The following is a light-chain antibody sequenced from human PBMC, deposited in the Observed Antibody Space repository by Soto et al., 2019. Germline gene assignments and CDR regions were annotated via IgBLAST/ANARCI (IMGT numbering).Light chain of an antibody. Sequence: DIQMTQSPSSLSASVGDRVTIACRSSQSVSSDLNWYQQKAGKAPKLLIYAASSLQSGVPSRFSGSGSGTHFILTISSLQPEDFATYYCQHIHSIPITFGQGTRLEI. CDR2: AAS. J-gene: IGKJ5*01. CDR3: QHIHSIPIT. V-gene: IGKV1-39*01. CDR1: QSVSSD.